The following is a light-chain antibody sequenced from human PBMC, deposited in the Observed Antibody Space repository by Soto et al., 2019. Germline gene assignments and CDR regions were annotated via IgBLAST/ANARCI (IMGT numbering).Light chain of an antibody. CDR2: GAS. V-gene: IGKV3-20*01. Sequence: EILLTQSPATLSLSPGERATLSCRASQSVNSNSLAWYQQKPGQAPRLLIYGASSRATGISDRFSGSGSGADFTFTISRLEPEDFAVYYCQQYDTSPQVMYTFGQGTKLEIK. CDR3: QQYDTSPQVMYT. CDR1: QSVNSNS. J-gene: IGKJ2*01.